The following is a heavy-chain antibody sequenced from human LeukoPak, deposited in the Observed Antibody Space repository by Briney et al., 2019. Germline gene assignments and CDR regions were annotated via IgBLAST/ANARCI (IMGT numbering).Heavy chain of an antibody. Sequence: SETLSLTCTVSGGSISSGGYYWSWIRQPPGKGLEWIGEINHSGSTNYNPSLKSRVTVSVDTSKNQFSLKLSSVTAADTAVYYCASLYSSSSHFDYWGQGTLVTVSS. V-gene: IGHV4-39*07. J-gene: IGHJ4*02. CDR1: GGSISSGGYY. D-gene: IGHD6-6*01. CDR3: ASLYSSSSHFDY. CDR2: INHSGST.